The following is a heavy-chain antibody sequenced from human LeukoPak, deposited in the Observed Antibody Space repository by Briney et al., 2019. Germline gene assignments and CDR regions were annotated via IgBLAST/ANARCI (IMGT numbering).Heavy chain of an antibody. V-gene: IGHV1-69*04. CDR3: ARGLGDSSGLLNAFDI. D-gene: IGHD3-22*01. CDR2: IIPILGIA. CDR1: GGTFSSYA. J-gene: IGHJ3*02. Sequence: GASVKVSCKASGGTFSSYAISWVRQAPGQGLEWMGRIIPILGIANYAQKFQGRVTITADKSTSTAYMELSSLRSEDTAVYYCARGLGDSSGLLNAFDIWGQGTMVTVSS.